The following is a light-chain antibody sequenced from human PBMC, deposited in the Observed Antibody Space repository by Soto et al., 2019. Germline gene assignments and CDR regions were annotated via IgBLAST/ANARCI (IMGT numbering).Light chain of an antibody. CDR1: QTISSDH. CDR2: GIF. V-gene: IGKV3-20*01. CDR3: EQYSNSPRT. J-gene: IGKJ1*01. Sequence: ENVLTQSPGTLSLSPGERATISCRATQTISSDHLAWYQQKPGQAPRLLIYGIFNRATGIPDRFSASGSGTDFTLTISRLEPEDFAVYYCEQYSNSPRTFGQGTKVDIK.